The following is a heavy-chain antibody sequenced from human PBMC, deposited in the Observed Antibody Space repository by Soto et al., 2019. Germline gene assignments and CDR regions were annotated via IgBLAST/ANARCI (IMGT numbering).Heavy chain of an antibody. CDR1: GGTFSSYA. D-gene: IGHD2-15*01. J-gene: IGHJ4*02. Sequence: QVQLVQSGAEVKKPGSSVKVSCKASGGTFSSYAISWVRQAPGQGLEWMGGIIPIFGTANYAQKFQGRVTITADESTSTAYMELSSLRSEDTTVYYCARVDTVVTSEPYYFDYWGQGTLVTVSS. CDR3: ARVDTVVTSEPYYFDY. V-gene: IGHV1-69*01. CDR2: IIPIFGTA.